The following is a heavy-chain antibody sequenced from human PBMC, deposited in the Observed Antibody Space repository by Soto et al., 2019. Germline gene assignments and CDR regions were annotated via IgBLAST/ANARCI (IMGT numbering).Heavy chain of an antibody. Sequence: PSETLSLTCTVSGGSISSSSYYWGWIRQPPGKGLEWIGSIYYSGSTYYNPSLMSRVTISVDTSKNQFSLKLSSVTAADTAVYYCARNPYDYVWGSYRWTNWFDPWGQGTLVTVSS. CDR1: GGSISSSSYY. D-gene: IGHD3-16*02. J-gene: IGHJ5*02. V-gene: IGHV4-39*01. CDR3: ARNPYDYVWGSYRWTNWFDP. CDR2: IYYSGST.